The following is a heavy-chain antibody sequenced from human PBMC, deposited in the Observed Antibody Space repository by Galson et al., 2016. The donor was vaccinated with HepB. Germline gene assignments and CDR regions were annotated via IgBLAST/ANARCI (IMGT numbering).Heavy chain of an antibody. V-gene: IGHV3-23*01. CDR1: GFTVKTYG. CDR3: AAVWFGRETVDC. CDR2: ISGSR. D-gene: IGHD3-10*01. J-gene: IGHJ4*02. Sequence: SLRLSCAASGFTVKTYGMSWVRQAPGKGLEWVPSISGSRDYADSEKGRFAISRDNRKNTLYLQMNSMRAEDTAVYYCAAVWFGRETVDCWGQGTLVTVSS.